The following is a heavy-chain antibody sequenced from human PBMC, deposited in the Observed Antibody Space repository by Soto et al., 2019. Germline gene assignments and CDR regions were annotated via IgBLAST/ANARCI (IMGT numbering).Heavy chain of an antibody. Sequence: EVQVVESGGGLVKPGGSLRLSCVFSGFTFSTYTMNWVRQAPGKGLEWVSSINGRSNYVYYADSVKGRFTISRDNAKNSLYLQMNRLRAEDAAIYYCAREDGVVGSSSAFDHWGLGTLVTVSS. V-gene: IGHV3-21*01. J-gene: IGHJ4*02. CDR3: AREDGVVGSSSAFDH. CDR2: INGRSNYV. CDR1: GFTFSTYT. D-gene: IGHD1-26*01.